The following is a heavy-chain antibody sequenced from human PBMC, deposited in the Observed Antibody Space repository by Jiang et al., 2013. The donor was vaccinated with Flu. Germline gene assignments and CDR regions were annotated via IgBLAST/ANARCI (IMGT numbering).Heavy chain of an antibody. CDR2: STLAMVT. D-gene: IGHD2-2*01. Sequence: FTSYAMHWCASPGQGLSGWDGSTLAMVTQNIHRKFQGRVTITRDTSASTAYMELSSLRSEDTAVYYCARDIVVVPAASDAFDIWGRGTMVTVSS. J-gene: IGHJ3*02. CDR1: FTSYA. CDR3: ARDIVVVPAASDAFDI. V-gene: IGHV1-3*01.